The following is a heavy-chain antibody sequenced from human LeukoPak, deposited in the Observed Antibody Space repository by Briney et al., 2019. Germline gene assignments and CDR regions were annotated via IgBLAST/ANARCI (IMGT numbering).Heavy chain of an antibody. CDR1: GFTFSSYA. CDR3: TVQRGGDGYNTFDY. J-gene: IGHJ4*02. CDR2: LSGSGDDT. Sequence: GGSLRLSCAASGFTFSSYAMSWVRQAPGKGLEWVSPLSGSGDDTYYADSVKGRFTISRDNSKNTLYLQMNSLRAEDTAVYYCTVQRGGDGYNTFDYWGQGTLVTVSS. D-gene: IGHD5-24*01. V-gene: IGHV3-23*01.